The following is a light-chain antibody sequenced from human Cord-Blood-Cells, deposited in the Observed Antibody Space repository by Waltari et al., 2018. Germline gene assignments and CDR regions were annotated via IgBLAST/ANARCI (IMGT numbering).Light chain of an antibody. J-gene: IGKJ1*01. Sequence: EIVLTQSPATMSLSPGERATLSRRASQSVSSYLAWYQRKPGQAPRLLIYDASNRATGIPARFSGSGSGTDFTLTISSLEPEDFAVYYCQQRSNWPRTFGQGTKVEIK. CDR1: QSVSSY. CDR2: DAS. V-gene: IGKV3-11*01. CDR3: QQRSNWPRT.